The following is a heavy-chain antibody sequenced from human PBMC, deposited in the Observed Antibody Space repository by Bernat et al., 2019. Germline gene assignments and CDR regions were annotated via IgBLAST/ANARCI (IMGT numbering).Heavy chain of an antibody. J-gene: IGHJ4*02. D-gene: IGHD5-18*01. V-gene: IGHV3-64D*06. CDR3: VKDMHTDVDY. CDR2: IGPNGNGP. Sequence: ELQLVESGGGWVQPGGSLRLSCSDFGFTFSSYSMYWRHQAPGKGLESVSGIGPNGNGPYYVDSVKGRFTISRDNYKDTLYLQMSSLRVEDTAVYYCVKDMHTDVDYWGQGIAVTVSS. CDR1: GFTFSSYS.